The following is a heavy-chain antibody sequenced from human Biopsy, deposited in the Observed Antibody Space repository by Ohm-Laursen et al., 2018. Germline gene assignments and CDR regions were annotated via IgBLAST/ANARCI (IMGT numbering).Heavy chain of an antibody. D-gene: IGHD6-19*01. CDR3: ATTTMDTSGWYGNYFDS. V-gene: IGHV4-59*08. Sequence: ILSLTCTVSSDSISSYYWSWIRQPPGKGLEWIGYISYSGNTNYNPSLKSRVTMSVDTSKNQFSLKVYSVTAADTAIYYCATTTMDTSGWYGNYFDSWGQGALVTVSS. CDR1: SDSISSYY. J-gene: IGHJ4*02. CDR2: ISYSGNT.